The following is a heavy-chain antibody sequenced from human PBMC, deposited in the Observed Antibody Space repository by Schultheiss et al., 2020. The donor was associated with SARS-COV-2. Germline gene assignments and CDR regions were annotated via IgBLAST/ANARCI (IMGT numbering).Heavy chain of an antibody. D-gene: IGHD3-16*02. Sequence: GGSLRLSCAASGFTFSSYEMNWVRQAPGKGLEWVSAISGSGGSTYYADSVKGRFTISRDNSKNTLYLQMNSLRAEDTAVYYCAKDSLDRGLPLGYWGQGTLVTVSS. V-gene: IGHV3-23*01. CDR3: AKDSLDRGLPLGY. CDR2: ISGSGGST. CDR1: GFTFSSYE. J-gene: IGHJ4*02.